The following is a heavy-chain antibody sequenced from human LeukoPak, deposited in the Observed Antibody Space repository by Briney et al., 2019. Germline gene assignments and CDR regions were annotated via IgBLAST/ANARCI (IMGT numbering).Heavy chain of an antibody. J-gene: IGHJ6*03. CDR2: IIPIFGTA. CDR1: GGTFSSYA. D-gene: IGHD7-27*01. Sequence: ASVKVSCKASGGTFSSYAISWVRQAPGQRLEWMGGIIPIFGTANYAQKFQGRVTITTDESTSTAYMELRSLRSDDTAVYYCARDLPWGSGYYYMDVWGKGTTVTVSS. V-gene: IGHV1-69*05. CDR3: ARDLPWGSGYYYMDV.